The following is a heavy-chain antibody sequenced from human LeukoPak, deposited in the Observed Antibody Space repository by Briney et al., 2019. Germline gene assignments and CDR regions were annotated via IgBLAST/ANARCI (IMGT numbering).Heavy chain of an antibody. J-gene: IGHJ4*02. Sequence: PSETLSLTCTVSGGSISSSSYYWGWIRQPPGKGLELIGSIYYSGSTYYNPSLKSRVTISVDTSRNQFSLNLSSVTAADTAVYYCARHGAARVITMVRGVISYWGQGTLVTVSS. CDR1: GGSISSSSYY. CDR3: ARHGAARVITMVRGVISY. V-gene: IGHV4-39*01. D-gene: IGHD3-10*01. CDR2: IYYSGST.